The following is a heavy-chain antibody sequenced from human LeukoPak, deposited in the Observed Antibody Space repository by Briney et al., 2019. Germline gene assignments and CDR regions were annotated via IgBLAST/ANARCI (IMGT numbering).Heavy chain of an antibody. D-gene: IGHD2-15*01. CDR2: IYSDRST. J-gene: IGHJ1*01. Sequence: GGSLRLSCTASGFTISNNYMSWVRQAPGKGLEWVSIIYSDRSTYYPESVKGRFTITRDDSKNTLFLQMDSLRVEDTAIYYCARDSAFSSYSNWGQGALVTVSS. V-gene: IGHV3-53*01. CDR1: GFTISNNY. CDR3: ARDSAFSSYSN.